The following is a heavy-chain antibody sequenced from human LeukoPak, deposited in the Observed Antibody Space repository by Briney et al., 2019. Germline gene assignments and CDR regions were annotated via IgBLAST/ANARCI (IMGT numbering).Heavy chain of an antibody. Sequence: PGRSLRLSCAASGFTFSSYAMHWVRQAPGKGLEWVAVISYDGSNKYYADSVKGRFTISRDNSKNTLYLRMNSLRAEDTAVYYCARDAGQWELLPPGPVDYWGQGTLVTVSS. J-gene: IGHJ4*02. CDR2: ISYDGSNK. V-gene: IGHV3-30-3*01. D-gene: IGHD1-26*01. CDR1: GFTFSSYA. CDR3: ARDAGQWELLPPGPVDY.